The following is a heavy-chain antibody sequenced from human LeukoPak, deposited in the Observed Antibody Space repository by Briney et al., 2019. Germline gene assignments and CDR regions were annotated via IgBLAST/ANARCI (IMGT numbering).Heavy chain of an antibody. J-gene: IGHJ6*03. CDR1: GGSISSGSYY. D-gene: IGHD3-3*01. CDR3: ARETYDFWSGYRVGSIYYYYMDV. V-gene: IGHV4-61*02. Sequence: SQTLSLTCTVSGGSISSGSYYWSWIRQPAGKGLEWIGRIYTSGSTNYNPSLKSRVTISVDTSKNQFSLKLSSVTAADTAVYYCARETYDFWSGYRVGSIYYYYMDVWGKGTTVTVSS. CDR2: IYTSGST.